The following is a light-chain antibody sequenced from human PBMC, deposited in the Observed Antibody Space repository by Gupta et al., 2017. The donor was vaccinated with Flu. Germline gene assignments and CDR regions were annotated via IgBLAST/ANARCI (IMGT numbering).Light chain of an antibody. CDR2: GAS. Sequence: GNLWWSAGERATPSCGASQSVQSDYLAWYQQKPGQPPVLLIYGASSKASGSPDRFSGSGSGTEFTLNINGVEPEDFAVYSCHQYGNSPWTFGQGTMV. J-gene: IGKJ1*01. CDR3: HQYGNSPWT. CDR1: QSVQSDY. V-gene: IGKV3-20*01.